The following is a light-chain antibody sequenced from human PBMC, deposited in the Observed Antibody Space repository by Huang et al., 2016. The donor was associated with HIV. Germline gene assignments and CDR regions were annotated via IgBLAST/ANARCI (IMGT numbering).Light chain of an antibody. Sequence: DIQMAQSPSSLSASVGDRVTVTCRASQGISNYLAWFQQKPGKAPKSLIYSASTLQTGVPSRFSGSGSGTDFTLTISGLQPDDSATYYCHQYYSFPYTFGQGTKLDIK. J-gene: IGKJ2*01. V-gene: IGKV1-16*01. CDR2: SAS. CDR1: QGISNY. CDR3: HQYYSFPYT.